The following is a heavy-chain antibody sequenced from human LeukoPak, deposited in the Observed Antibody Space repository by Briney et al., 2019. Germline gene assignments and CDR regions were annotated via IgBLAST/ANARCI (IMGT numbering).Heavy chain of an antibody. J-gene: IGHJ4*02. CDR1: GSTFSSYA. Sequence: PGGSLRLSCAASGSTFSSYAMSWVRQPPGKGLEWVSAISGSGGSKYYADSVKGRFTISRDNSKSTLYLQMNSLRAEDTAVYYCAKDTYYYDSSGYYPFDYWGQGTLVTVSS. D-gene: IGHD3-22*01. CDR2: ISGSGGSK. CDR3: AKDTYYYDSSGYYPFDY. V-gene: IGHV3-23*01.